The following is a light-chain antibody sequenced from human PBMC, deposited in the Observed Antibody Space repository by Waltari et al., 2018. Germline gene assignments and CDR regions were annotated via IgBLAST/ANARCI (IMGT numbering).Light chain of an antibody. Sequence: DIQMTQSPSSLSASVGDRVTITCRASQNISSYLNWYQQKPGKGPKFLIYGASSLQSGVPSRFSGSGSGTDFSLTISSLQPEDFATYCCQQSYKIPFTFGPGTKVDVK. CDR1: QNISSY. J-gene: IGKJ3*01. V-gene: IGKV1-39*01. CDR3: QQSYKIPFT. CDR2: GAS.